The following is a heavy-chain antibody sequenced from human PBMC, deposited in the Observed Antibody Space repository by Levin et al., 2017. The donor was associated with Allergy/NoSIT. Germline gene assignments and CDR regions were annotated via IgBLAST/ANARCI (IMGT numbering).Heavy chain of an antibody. V-gene: IGHV3-33*06. CDR2: IWHDGSHK. CDR1: GFSFSDYG. Sequence: SCVASGFSFSDYGMHWVRQAPGKGLEWVAVIWHDGSHKYYGDPVKGRLTISRDNSKNTLHIDMNSLRAEDTALYFCAKGGSSSWYHFDSWGQGTLVTVSS. CDR3: AKGGSSSWYHFDS. D-gene: IGHD6-13*01. J-gene: IGHJ4*02.